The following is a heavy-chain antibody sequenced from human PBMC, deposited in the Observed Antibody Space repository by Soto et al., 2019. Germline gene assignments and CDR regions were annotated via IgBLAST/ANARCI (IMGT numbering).Heavy chain of an antibody. Sequence: QVQLVQSGAEVKKPGASVKVSCKASGYTFTSYGISWVRQAPGQGLEWMGWISAYNGNTNYAQKLQGRVTMTNATSTSTPYMDLRSLRSDDTAVYYCATVSVRSGWQRKENWFDPWGQGTLVTVSS. CDR1: GYTFTSYG. J-gene: IGHJ5*02. D-gene: IGHD6-25*01. V-gene: IGHV1-18*01. CDR3: ATVSVRSGWQRKENWFDP. CDR2: ISAYNGNT.